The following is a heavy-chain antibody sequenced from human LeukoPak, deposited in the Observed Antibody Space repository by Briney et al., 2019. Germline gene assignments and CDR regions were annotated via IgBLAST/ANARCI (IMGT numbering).Heavy chain of an antibody. V-gene: IGHV3-48*04. CDR1: GFTFSSYA. Sequence: GGSLRLSCAASGFTFSSYAMSWVRQAPGKGLEWISSINSNGDTIHYADSVKGRFTISRDNAKNSLYLQMTSLRAGDTAKYYCARDRFGVFDYWGPGTLVTVSS. CDR3: ARDRFGVFDY. D-gene: IGHD2-8*01. CDR2: INSNGDTI. J-gene: IGHJ4*02.